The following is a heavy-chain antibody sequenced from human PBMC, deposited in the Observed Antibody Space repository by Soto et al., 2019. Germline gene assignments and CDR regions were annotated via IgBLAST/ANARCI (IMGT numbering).Heavy chain of an antibody. V-gene: IGHV4-59*08. CDR2: IFYSGGT. CDR3: ARQASYYGSSGHPNPIFDY. J-gene: IGHJ4*02. D-gene: IGHD3-22*01. CDR1: GGSIRSYY. Sequence: QVQLQESGPGLVRPSGTLSLTCTVSGGSIRSYYWSWIRQSPGKGLEWIGSIFYSGGTNYNPSLMNQFTNSGDTCKSKLTLHLNSVNGADTAVYYCARQASYYGSSGHPNPIFDYWGQGALVTVSS.